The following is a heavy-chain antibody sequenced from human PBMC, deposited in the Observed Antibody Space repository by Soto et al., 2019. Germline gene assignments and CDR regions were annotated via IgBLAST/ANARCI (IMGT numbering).Heavy chain of an antibody. CDR1: GGSISSGGYS. V-gene: IGHV4-30-2*01. J-gene: IGHJ4*02. Sequence: PSETLSLTCAVSGGSISSGGYSWSWIRQPPGKGLEWIGYMYHSGSTYYNPSLKSRVTISIDRSKNQFSLKLTSVTAADTAVYNCARDKITGLFDYWGQGTLVTVSS. D-gene: IGHD2-8*02. CDR2: MYHSGST. CDR3: ARDKITGLFDY.